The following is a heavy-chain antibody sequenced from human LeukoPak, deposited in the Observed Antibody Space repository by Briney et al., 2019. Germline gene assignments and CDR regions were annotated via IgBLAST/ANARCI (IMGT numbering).Heavy chain of an antibody. Sequence: GGSLRLSCAASGFTFNSYAMHWVRQTPGKGLDWVAVISHDGSDKFYAGSVKGRFTISRDNSKNTLYLQMNSLRAEDTAVYYCAKEDYWGQGTLVTVSS. V-gene: IGHV3-30-3*01. CDR1: GFTFNSYA. CDR2: ISHDGSDK. CDR3: AKEDY. J-gene: IGHJ4*02.